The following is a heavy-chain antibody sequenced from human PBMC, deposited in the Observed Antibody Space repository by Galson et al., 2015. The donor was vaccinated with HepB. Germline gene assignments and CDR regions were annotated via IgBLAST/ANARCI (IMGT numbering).Heavy chain of an antibody. CDR2: ISSSSSYI. Sequence: SLRLSCAASGFTFSSYSMNWVRQAPGKGLEWVSSISSSSSYIYYADSVKGRFTISRDNAKNSLYLQMNSLRAEDTAVYYCARSVAANAEFDYWGQGTLVTVSS. J-gene: IGHJ4*02. CDR1: GFTFSSYS. CDR3: ARSVAANAEFDY. V-gene: IGHV3-21*01. D-gene: IGHD6-19*01.